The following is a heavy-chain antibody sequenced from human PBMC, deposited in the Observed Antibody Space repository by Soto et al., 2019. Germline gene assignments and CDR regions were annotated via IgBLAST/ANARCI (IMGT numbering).Heavy chain of an antibody. CDR2: VYHTGST. CDR1: GGSFSDYF. Sequence: QVQLQQWGAGLLTPSETLSLACAVYGGSFSDYFWTWIRQPPGKGREWIGEVYHTGSTHYSPSLKSRVTISVDKYKTQFSLRLSSITAADTAVYYCARQPVSVAGKYFLYHSGVDVWGPGTTVTVSS. CDR3: ARQPVSVAGKYFLYHSGVDV. J-gene: IGHJ6*02. V-gene: IGHV4-34*01. D-gene: IGHD6-19*01.